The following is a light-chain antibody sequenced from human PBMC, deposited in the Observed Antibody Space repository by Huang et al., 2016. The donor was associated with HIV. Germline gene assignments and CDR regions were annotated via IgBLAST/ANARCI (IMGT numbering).Light chain of an antibody. CDR3: QQYNNWPPMYT. V-gene: IGKV3-15*01. CDR2: GAS. J-gene: IGKJ2*01. Sequence: EIVLTQSPATRSMSPGQRATLSCRASQSVSRNLAWFQQQPGQAPRLLIDGASTRATGIPARFSGSGSGTEFTLTISSLQSEDFAVYYCQQYNNWPPMYTFGQGTKLEV. CDR1: QSVSRN.